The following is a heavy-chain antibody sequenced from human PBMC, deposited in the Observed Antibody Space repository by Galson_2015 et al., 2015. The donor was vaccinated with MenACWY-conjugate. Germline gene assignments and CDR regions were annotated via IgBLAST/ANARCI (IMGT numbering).Heavy chain of an antibody. CDR2: ISASNGNA. J-gene: IGHJ4*02. CDR1: GLIFSNTG. CDR3: AREMGYFDH. V-gene: IGHV1-18*04. D-gene: IGHD6-13*01. Sequence: SVKVSCKAAGLIFSNTGFNWVRQAPEEGLEWMGWISASNGNARYAQKFQGRVTLTTDRSTSTAYLELRNLTSDDTAPYYCAREMGYFDHWGQGTLVTVSS.